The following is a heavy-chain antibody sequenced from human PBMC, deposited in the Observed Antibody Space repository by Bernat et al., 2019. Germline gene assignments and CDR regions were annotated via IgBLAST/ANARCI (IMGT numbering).Heavy chain of an antibody. J-gene: IGHJ3*02. D-gene: IGHD3-16*02. CDR2: INHSGST. Sequence: QVQLQQWGAGLLKPSESLSLACAVYGGSFSGYYWTWIRQPPGKGLEWIGEINHSGSTNYNPSLKSRVTISVDTSKNQFSLKFISVTAADTAVYYCVRINYYDNIWGTYRFDIWGQGTMVTVSS. V-gene: IGHV4-34*01. CDR1: GGSFSGYY. CDR3: VRINYYDNIWGTYRFDI.